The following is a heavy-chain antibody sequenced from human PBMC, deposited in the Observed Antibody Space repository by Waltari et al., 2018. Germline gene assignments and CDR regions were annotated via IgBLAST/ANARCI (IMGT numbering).Heavy chain of an antibody. J-gene: IGHJ3*02. CDR2: TRNKANSYTT. V-gene: IGHV3-72*01. D-gene: IGHD3-3*01. CDR3: ASYYEPYAFDI. Sequence: EVQLVESGGGLVQPGGSLRLSCAASGFTFSDHYMDWVRQAPGKGLEWVGRTRNKANSYTTEYAASVKGRFTISRDDSKNSLYLQMNSLKTEDTAVYYCASYYEPYAFDIWGQGTMVTVSS. CDR1: GFTFSDHY.